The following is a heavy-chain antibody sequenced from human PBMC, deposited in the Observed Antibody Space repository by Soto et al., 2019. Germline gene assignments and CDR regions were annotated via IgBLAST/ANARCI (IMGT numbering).Heavy chain of an antibody. CDR1: GASISGFY. D-gene: IGHD1-1*01. V-gene: IGHV4-4*07. Sequence: PSETLSLTCTVSGASISGFYWSWIRKSAGKGLEWIGRIYATGTTDYNPSLKSRVMMSVETSKKQFSLKLRSVTAADTAVYYCVRDGTKTLRDWFDPWG. J-gene: IGHJ5*02. CDR3: VRDGTKTLRDWFDP. CDR2: IYATGTT.